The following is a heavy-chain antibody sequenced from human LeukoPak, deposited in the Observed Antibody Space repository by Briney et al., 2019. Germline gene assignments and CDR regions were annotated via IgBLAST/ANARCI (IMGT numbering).Heavy chain of an antibody. V-gene: IGHV3-30*04. CDR3: AREYCGGVCYSGFDF. D-gene: IGHD2-21*02. J-gene: IGHJ6*02. Sequence: GRSLTLSCSASGFNFNNYAMHWVRQAPGKGLEWVALLSNAGTYTSYADSVKGRFTISRDNSRNTLYLQMNGLRTEDTAVYFCAREYCGGVCYSGFDFWGQGTTVAISS. CDR1: GFNFNNYA. CDR2: LSNAGTYT.